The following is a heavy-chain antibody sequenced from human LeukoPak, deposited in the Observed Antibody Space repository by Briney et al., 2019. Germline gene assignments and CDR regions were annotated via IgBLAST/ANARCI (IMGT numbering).Heavy chain of an antibody. CDR1: GFTFSNAG. Sequence: PGGSLRLSCAASGFTFSNAGMTWVRQAPGKGLEWVGRIKTKGDGGTTDYAAPVKGRFTISRDDSKNTLYLQMNSLKTGDTAVYYCTATLGYWGQGTLVTVSS. V-gene: IGHV3-15*01. CDR2: IKTKGDGGTT. CDR3: TATLGY. J-gene: IGHJ4*02.